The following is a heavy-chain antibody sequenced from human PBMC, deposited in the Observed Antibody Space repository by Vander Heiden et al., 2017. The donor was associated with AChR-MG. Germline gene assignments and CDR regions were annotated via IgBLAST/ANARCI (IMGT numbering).Heavy chain of an antibody. CDR2: IIPIFGTA. D-gene: IGHD2-2*02. Sequence: QVQLVQSGAEVKKPGSSVKVSCKASGGTFSSYAISWVRQAPGQGLEWMGGIIPIFGTANYAQKCQGRVTITADKSTSTAYMELSSLRSEDTAVYYCASLGYCSSTSCYTGVDYYYYYGMDVWGQGTTVTVSS. J-gene: IGHJ6*02. V-gene: IGHV1-69*06. CDR1: GGTFSSYA. CDR3: ASLGYCSSTSCYTGVDYYYYYGMDV.